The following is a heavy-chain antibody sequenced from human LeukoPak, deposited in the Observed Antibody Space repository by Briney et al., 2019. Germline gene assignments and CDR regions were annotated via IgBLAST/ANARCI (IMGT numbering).Heavy chain of an antibody. V-gene: IGHV4-61*01. CDR1: GGLDSSGSYF. Sequence: SETLSLTCTVSGGLDSSGSYFWTWIPRPPAKGLEWIGFIYYNEKTNSSPSLKSRVTIPVDTSKSQFTLKLTSVTAADTAVYYCARGYRSSWYQVDYWGQGTLVTVSS. D-gene: IGHD6-13*01. J-gene: IGHJ4*02. CDR3: ARGYRSSWYQVDY. CDR2: IYYNEKT.